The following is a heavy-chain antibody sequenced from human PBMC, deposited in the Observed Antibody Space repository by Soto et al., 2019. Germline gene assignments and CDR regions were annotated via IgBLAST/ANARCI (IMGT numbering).Heavy chain of an antibody. CDR3: AKGWGQNLNFDY. V-gene: IGHV3-23*01. J-gene: IGHJ4*02. CDR2: IRGSGGTA. CDR1: GFTFSSYA. Sequence: EVQLLESGGGSVQPGGSLRLSCAASGFTFSSYAMHWVRRPPGKGLEWVSSIRGSGGTAYYGDSVKGRFSISRASLVNTLYRKMNSRRAADTAVYYCAKGWGQNLNFDYWGQGTLVTVSP. D-gene: IGHD7-27*01.